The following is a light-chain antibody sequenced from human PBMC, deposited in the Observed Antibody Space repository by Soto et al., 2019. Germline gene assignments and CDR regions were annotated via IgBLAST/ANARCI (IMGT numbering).Light chain of an antibody. Sequence: DIQMTQSPSSLSASVGDRVTITCQASQDISNYLNWYQQKPGKAPKLLIYDASNLETGVPSRFSGSGSGTDLTFTISSLQPEDIATYYCQQYDNLPTPTFGGGTKVEIK. CDR1: QDISNY. CDR2: DAS. J-gene: IGKJ4*01. CDR3: QQYDNLPTPT. V-gene: IGKV1-33*01.